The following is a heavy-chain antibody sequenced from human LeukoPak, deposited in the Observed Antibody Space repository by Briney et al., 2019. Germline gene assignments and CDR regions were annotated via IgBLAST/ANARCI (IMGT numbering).Heavy chain of an antibody. CDR3: ARERVPAATFFDY. V-gene: IGHV4-39*01. J-gene: IGHJ4*02. D-gene: IGHD2-2*01. CDR1: GGSISSSRYS. CDR2: IYYSGST. Sequence: SETLSLTRTVSGGSISSSRYSWGWIRQPPGKGLEWIGSIYYSGSTYYNPSLKSRVTISVDTSKNQFSLKLSSVTAADTAVYYCARERVPAATFFDYWGQGTLVTVSS.